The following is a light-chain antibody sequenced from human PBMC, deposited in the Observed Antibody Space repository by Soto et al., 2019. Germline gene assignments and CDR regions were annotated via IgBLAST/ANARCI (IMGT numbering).Light chain of an antibody. CDR2: ENY. V-gene: IGLV1-51*02. J-gene: IGLJ2*01. Sequence: QSVLTQPPSVSAAPGEKVTISCSGSSSNIGSNHVSWYQQLPGAAPKLLIYENYERPSGIPDRFSASKSGTSATLDITGLQAGDEADYYCGAWDNSLTAGVFGGGTKVTVL. CDR1: SSNIGSNH. CDR3: GAWDNSLTAGV.